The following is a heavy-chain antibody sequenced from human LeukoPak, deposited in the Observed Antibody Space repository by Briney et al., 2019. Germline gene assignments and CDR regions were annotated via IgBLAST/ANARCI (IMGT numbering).Heavy chain of an antibody. CDR2: ISSSGSTI. CDR1: GFTFSSYE. V-gene: IGHV3-48*03. CDR3: ARRTETYYYYGMDV. J-gene: IGHJ6*02. D-gene: IGHD1/OR15-1a*01. Sequence: GGSLRLSCVASGFTFSSYEMNWVRQAPGKGLKWVSYISSSGSTIYYADSVKGRFTISRDNAKNSLYLQMNSLRAEDTAVYYCARRTETYYYYGMDVWGQGTTVTVSS.